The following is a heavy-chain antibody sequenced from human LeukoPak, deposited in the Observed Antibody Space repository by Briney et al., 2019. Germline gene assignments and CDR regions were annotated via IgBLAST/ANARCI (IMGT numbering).Heavy chain of an antibody. CDR2: IYYSGST. D-gene: IGHD1-26*01. CDR1: GGSISSSSYY. Sequence: SETLSLTCTVSGGSISSSSYYWGWIRQPPGKGLEWIGSIYYSGSTYYNPSLKSRVTISVDTSKNQFSLKLSSVTAADTAVYYCARTIVGASMEVYWGQGTLVTVSS. J-gene: IGHJ4*02. V-gene: IGHV4-39*01. CDR3: ARTIVGASMEVY.